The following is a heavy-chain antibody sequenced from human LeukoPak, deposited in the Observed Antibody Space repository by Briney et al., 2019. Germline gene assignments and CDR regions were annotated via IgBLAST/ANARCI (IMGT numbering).Heavy chain of an antibody. Sequence: GGTLRLSCVASGFTFSSRDWMTWVRQAPGKGLEWVANIKQDGSEKNYGDSVKGRFTISRDNAKNSVDLQMNSLRAEDTAVYYCARGGPRDGYDYWGQGTLVTVSS. J-gene: IGHJ4*02. CDR1: GFTFSSRDW. D-gene: IGHD5-18*01. CDR3: ARGGPRDGYDY. CDR2: IKQDGSEK. V-gene: IGHV3-7*01.